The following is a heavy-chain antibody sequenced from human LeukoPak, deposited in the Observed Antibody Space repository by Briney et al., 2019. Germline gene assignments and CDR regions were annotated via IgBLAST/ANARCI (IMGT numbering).Heavy chain of an antibody. J-gene: IGHJ5*02. V-gene: IGHV3-53*01. CDR3: ARTVGYGDYSWFDP. Sequence: GGSLRLSCTVSGFTVSSNSMSWVRQAPGKGLEWVSFIYSDNTHYSDSVKGRFTISRDNSKNTLYLQMNSLRAEDTAVYYCARTVGYGDYSWFDPWGQGTLVTVSS. CDR1: GFTVSSNS. D-gene: IGHD4-17*01. CDR2: IYSDNT.